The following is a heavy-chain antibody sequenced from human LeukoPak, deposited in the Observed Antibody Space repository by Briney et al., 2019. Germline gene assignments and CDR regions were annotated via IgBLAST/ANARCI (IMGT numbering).Heavy chain of an antibody. CDR3: ARASANNYGLFDY. D-gene: IGHD5-18*01. Sequence: PGGSLRLSCAASEFTLSGYWMHWVRQAPGKGPVWVSRISPDGSTTNYADSVRGRFTISRDNAKNTLYLQMSSLRADDTAVYYCARASANNYGLFDYWGQGTLVTVSS. J-gene: IGHJ4*02. V-gene: IGHV3-74*01. CDR2: ISPDGSTT. CDR1: EFTLSGYW.